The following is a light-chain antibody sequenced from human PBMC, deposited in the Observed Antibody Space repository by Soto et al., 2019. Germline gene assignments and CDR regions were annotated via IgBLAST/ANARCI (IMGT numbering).Light chain of an antibody. V-gene: IGKV3-20*01. CDR1: QSVSSSY. CDR2: DAS. Sequence: EIVLTQSPGTLSLSPGERATLACRASQSVSSSYLAWYQKKPGQAPRLLIYDASSRATGIPDRFSGSGSGPDFTLTISRLEPEDFAVYYWQQYGSSPYTFGQGTKLELK. J-gene: IGKJ2*01. CDR3: QQYGSSPYT.